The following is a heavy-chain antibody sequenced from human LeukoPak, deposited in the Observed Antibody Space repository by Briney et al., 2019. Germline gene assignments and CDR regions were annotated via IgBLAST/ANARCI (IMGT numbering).Heavy chain of an antibody. CDR2: INPSDDSA. V-gene: IGHV1-46*01. D-gene: IGHD5-18*01. J-gene: IGHJ4*02. CDR3: AKAAGETYGYRCYFDY. Sequence: ASVKVSCKASGYTFTSYYIHWVRQAPGQGLEWMGLINPSDDSANYAQEFQGRVAMTRDTSTNTVYVDLSSLRSEDTAVYYCAKAAGETYGYRCYFDYWGQGTLVTVSP. CDR1: GYTFTSYY.